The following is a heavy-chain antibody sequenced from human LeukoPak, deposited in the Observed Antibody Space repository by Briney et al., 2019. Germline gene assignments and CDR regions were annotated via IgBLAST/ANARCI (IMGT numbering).Heavy chain of an antibody. V-gene: IGHV4-39*07. CDR3: ARVEVAGAHSSSWYDY. J-gene: IGHJ4*02. CDR2: IYYSGST. Sequence: PSETLSLTCTVSGGSISSSSYYWGWIRQPPGKGLEWIGSIYYSGSTYYNPSLKSRVTISVDTSKNQFSLKLSSVTAADTAVYYCARVEVAGAHSSSWYDYWGQGTLVTVSS. D-gene: IGHD6-13*01. CDR1: GGSISSSSYY.